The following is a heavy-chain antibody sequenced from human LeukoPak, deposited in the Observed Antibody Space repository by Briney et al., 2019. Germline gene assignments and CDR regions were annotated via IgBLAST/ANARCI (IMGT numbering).Heavy chain of an antibody. V-gene: IGHV3-23*01. Sequence: GGSLRLSCAASGFTFSSYAMSWVRQAPGKGLEWVSSITGGGDTTYYADSVRGRFTISRDNSKNTLSVQMNSLRAEDTAVYYCAKQRSEVVVAATNYWGQGTLVTVSS. CDR1: GFTFSSYA. CDR2: ITGGGDTT. CDR3: AKQRSEVVVAATNY. J-gene: IGHJ4*02. D-gene: IGHD2-15*01.